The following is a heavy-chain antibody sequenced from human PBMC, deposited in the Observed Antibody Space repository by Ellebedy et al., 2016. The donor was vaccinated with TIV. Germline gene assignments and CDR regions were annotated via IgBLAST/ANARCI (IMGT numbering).Heavy chain of an antibody. CDR1: GFIFSNYG. V-gene: IGHV3-7*01. CDR2: TKEDGSEK. J-gene: IGHJ4*02. D-gene: IGHD1-26*01. CDR3: AREVGGSGLFDY. Sequence: PGGSLRLSCAASGFIFSNYGLSWVRQAPGKGLEWVANTKEDGSEKYYVDSVRGRFTISRENAKNSLYLKMNSLRAEDTAVYYCAREVGGSGLFDYWGQGTLVTVSS.